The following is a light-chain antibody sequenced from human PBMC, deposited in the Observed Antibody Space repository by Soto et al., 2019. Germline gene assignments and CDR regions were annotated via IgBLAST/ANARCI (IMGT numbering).Light chain of an antibody. CDR3: QQRSNWPPT. J-gene: IGKJ5*01. V-gene: IGKV3-11*01. CDR1: QSVSSY. CDR2: DAS. Sequence: EIVLTQSPGTLSLSPGERATLSCRASQSVSSYLAWHQQKPGQAPRLLIYDASNRATGIQARFSGSGSGTDFTLTISSLEPEDFAVYYCQQRSNWPPTFGQGTRLEIK.